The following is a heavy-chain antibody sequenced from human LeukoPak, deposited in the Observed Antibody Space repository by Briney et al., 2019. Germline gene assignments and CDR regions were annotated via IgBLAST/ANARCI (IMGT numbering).Heavy chain of an antibody. Sequence: PSETLSLTCTVSGESISGFYWTWIRQPPGKGLEWIGYIYYSGSTNYNPSLKSRVTISVDTSKNQFSLQLNSVTPEDTAVYYCARVGLEYSSGSYYFDYWGQGTLVTVSS. CDR3: ARVGLEYSSGSYYFDY. D-gene: IGHD6-19*01. J-gene: IGHJ4*02. CDR2: IYYSGST. V-gene: IGHV4-59*12. CDR1: GESISGFY.